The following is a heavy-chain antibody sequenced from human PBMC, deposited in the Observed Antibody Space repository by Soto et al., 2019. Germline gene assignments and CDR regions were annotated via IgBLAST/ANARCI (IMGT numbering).Heavy chain of an antibody. D-gene: IGHD6-13*01. CDR2: VYYTGTT. J-gene: IGHJ4*02. CDR1: GGSISSYF. V-gene: IGHV4-59*01. Sequence: TLSLTCTVSGGSISSYFYIWVRQPPGKGLEWIGSVYYTGTTDYNPSLKSRVTISVDTSKTQFSLNLRSVTAADTAVYYCTRDLAAVPRAFDYWGRGTLVTVSS. CDR3: TRDLAAVPRAFDY.